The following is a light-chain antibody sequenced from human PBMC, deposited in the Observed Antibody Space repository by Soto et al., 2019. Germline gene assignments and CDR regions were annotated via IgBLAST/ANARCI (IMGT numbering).Light chain of an antibody. Sequence: DIVMTQSPDSLAVSLGERATINCKSSQSVLFSSNNKNYLAWYQHIPGQTPRLLIYGASNRATGIPDRFSGSGSGTDFTLTISRLEPEDFAVYYCQQHDNSPWMFGQGTKVDIK. V-gene: IGKV4-1*01. J-gene: IGKJ1*01. CDR1: QSVLFSSNNKNY. CDR3: QQHDNSPWM. CDR2: GAS.